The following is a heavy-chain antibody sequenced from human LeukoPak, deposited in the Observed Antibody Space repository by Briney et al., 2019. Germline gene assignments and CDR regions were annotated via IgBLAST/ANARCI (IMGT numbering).Heavy chain of an antibody. CDR3: AKGPDSSGWYRQPGPFDY. CDR2: ISGSGGST. V-gene: IGHV3-23*01. D-gene: IGHD6-19*01. J-gene: IGHJ4*02. Sequence: GGSLRLSCAASGFTFSSYSMNWVRQAPGKGLEWVSAISGSGGSTYYADSVKGRFTISRDNSKNTLYLQMNSLRAEDTAVYYCAKGPDSSGWYRQPGPFDYWGQGTLVTVSS. CDR1: GFTFSSYS.